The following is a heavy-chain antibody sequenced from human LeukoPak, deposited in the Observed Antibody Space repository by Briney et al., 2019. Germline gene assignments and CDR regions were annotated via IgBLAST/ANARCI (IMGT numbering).Heavy chain of an antibody. D-gene: IGHD1-26*01. CDR1: GFTFRAYW. CDR2: LYSGGST. V-gene: IGHV3-53*01. CDR3: ARAPGHIVGATTHPPDY. J-gene: IGHJ4*02. Sequence: PGGSLRLSCGASGFTFRAYWMTWVRQAPGKGLEWVSVLYSGGSTYYADSVKGRFTISRDNSKNTLYLQMNSLRAEDTAVYYCARAPGHIVGATTHPPDYWGQGTLVTVSS.